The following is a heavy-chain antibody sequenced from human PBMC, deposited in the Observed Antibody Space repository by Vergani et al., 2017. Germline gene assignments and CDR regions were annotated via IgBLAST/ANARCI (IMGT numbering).Heavy chain of an antibody. CDR2: TRYDGSNK. CDR1: GFTFSNND. V-gene: IGHV3-30*02. Sequence: QVQLVESGGGVVQPGGALRLSCAASGFTFSNNDMQWVRQAPGKGLEWVALTRYDGSNKSYADSVKGRFTISRDNSKKMLYLQMNSLRTEDTAVYYCAKRGDYGDYLGYWGQGTLVIGSS. CDR3: AKRGDYGDYLGY. J-gene: IGHJ4*02. D-gene: IGHD4-17*01.